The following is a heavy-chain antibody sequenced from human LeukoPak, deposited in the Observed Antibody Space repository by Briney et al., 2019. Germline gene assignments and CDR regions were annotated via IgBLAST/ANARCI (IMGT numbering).Heavy chain of an antibody. CDR1: GFTFSSYS. V-gene: IGHV3-48*01. D-gene: IGHD3-3*01. CDR3: ARNYDFWSGYYY. Sequence: GGSLRLSCEASGFTFSSYSMNWVRQAPGKGLEWVSYISSSSSSTIYYADSVKGRFTISRDNAKNSLYLQMNSLRAEDTAVYYCARNYDFWSGYYYWGQGTLVTVSS. CDR2: ISSSSSSTI. J-gene: IGHJ4*02.